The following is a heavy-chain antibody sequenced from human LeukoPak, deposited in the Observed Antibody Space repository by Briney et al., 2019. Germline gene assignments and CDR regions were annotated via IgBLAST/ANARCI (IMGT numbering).Heavy chain of an antibody. D-gene: IGHD3-10*01. CDR2: ISSSGSTI. J-gene: IGHJ6*03. Sequence: GGSLRLSCAASGFTFSSYSMNWVRQAPGKGLEWVSYISSSGSTIYYADSVKGRFTISRDNAKNSLYLQMNSLRAEDTAVYYCTGSGSYYYYYMDVWGKGTTVTISS. CDR1: GFTFSSYS. CDR3: TGSGSYYYYYMDV. V-gene: IGHV3-48*04.